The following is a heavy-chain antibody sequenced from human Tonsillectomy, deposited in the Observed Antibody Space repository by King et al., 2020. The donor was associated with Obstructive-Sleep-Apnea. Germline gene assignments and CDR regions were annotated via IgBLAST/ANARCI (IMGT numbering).Heavy chain of an antibody. D-gene: IGHD3-10*01. CDR1: GGSISSSSYY. CDR2: IYYSGST. CDR3: AFLMQRPYYYGXXHAFDI. Sequence: QLQESGPGLVKPSETLSLTCTVSGGSISSSSYYWGWIRQPPGKGLEWIGSIYYSGSTYYNPSLKSRVTISVDTSKNQFSLKLSSVTAADTAVYYCAFLMQRPYYYGXXHAFDIWGQGTMVTVSX. V-gene: IGHV4-39*01. J-gene: IGHJ3*02.